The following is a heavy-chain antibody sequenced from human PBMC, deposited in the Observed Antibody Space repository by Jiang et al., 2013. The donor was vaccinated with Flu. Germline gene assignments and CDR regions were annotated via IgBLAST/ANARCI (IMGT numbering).Heavy chain of an antibody. Sequence: SCAASGFTFSNYAMHWVRQAPGKGLEWVALISYDGSDIEYKESVRGRFTISRDNSKNTLYVQMNSLRVEDTALYYCAKDQGEYQLVYTMDVWGQGTTVTVSS. J-gene: IGHJ6*02. CDR1: GFTFSNYA. V-gene: IGHV3-30*18. CDR2: ISYDGSDI. CDR3: AKDQGEYQLVYTMDV. D-gene: IGHD3-16*01.